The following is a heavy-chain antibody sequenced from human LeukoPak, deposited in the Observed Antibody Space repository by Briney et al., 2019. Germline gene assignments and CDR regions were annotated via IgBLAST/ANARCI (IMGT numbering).Heavy chain of an antibody. J-gene: IGHJ4*02. CDR1: GFPFITYG. V-gene: IGHV1-18*01. D-gene: IGHD1-1*01. CDR3: ARCDWHDVYSPFDY. CDR2: ISAYNGNT. Sequence: ASVKVSCKASGFPFITYGIRWVRQAPGQGLEWMGWISAYNGNTNYAQKFQGRVTMTTDTSTSTAYMELRSLRSDDTAVYYCARCDWHDVYSPFDYWGQGTLVTVSA.